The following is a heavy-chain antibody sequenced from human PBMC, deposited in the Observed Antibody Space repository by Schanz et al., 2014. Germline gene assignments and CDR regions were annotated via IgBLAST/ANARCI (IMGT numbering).Heavy chain of an antibody. CDR2: IKHDGSVK. D-gene: IGHD2-15*01. CDR3: ARDLLLDQLGYSHDCYAMDV. Sequence: EVQLVESGGGLIQPGGSLRLSCAASGFTLSSYGMHWVRQAPGKGPEWVANIKHDGSVKDYVDSVEGRFTISRDNTKRSLYPQINSLRAEDTTVNYCARDLLLDQLGYSHDCYAMDVWGQGTTVTVSS. J-gene: IGHJ6*02. V-gene: IGHV3-7*05. CDR1: GFTLSSYG.